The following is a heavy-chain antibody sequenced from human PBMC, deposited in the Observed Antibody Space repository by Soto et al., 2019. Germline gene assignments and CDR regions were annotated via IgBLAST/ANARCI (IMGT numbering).Heavy chain of an antibody. D-gene: IGHD2-15*01. Sequence: QVQLVESGGGVVQPGRSLRLSCAASGFTFSSYGMHWVRQAPGKGLEWVAVIWYDGSNKYYADSVKGRFTISRDNSKNTLYLQMNSLRAEDTAVYYCATQYCSGGSCYDGTRYYFDYWGQGTLVTVSS. V-gene: IGHV3-33*01. CDR1: GFTFSSYG. J-gene: IGHJ4*02. CDR2: IWYDGSNK. CDR3: ATQYCSGGSCYDGTRYYFDY.